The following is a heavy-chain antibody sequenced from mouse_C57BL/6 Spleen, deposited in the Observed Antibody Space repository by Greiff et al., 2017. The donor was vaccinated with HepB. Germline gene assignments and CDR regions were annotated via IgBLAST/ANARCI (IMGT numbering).Heavy chain of an antibody. J-gene: IGHJ4*01. D-gene: IGHD1-1*01. CDR2: ISDGGSYT. CDR1: GFTFSSYA. V-gene: IGHV5-4*01. Sequence: EVQVVESGGGLVKPGGSLKLSCAASGFTFSSYAMSWVRQTPEKRLEWVATISDGGSYTYYPDNVKGRFTLSRDNAKNNLYLQMSHLKSEDTAMYYCARGQVVVATNYAMDYWGQGTSVTVSS. CDR3: ARGQVVVATNYAMDY.